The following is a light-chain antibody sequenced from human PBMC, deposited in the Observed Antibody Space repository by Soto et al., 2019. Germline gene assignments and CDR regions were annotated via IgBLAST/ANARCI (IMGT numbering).Light chain of an antibody. J-gene: IGLJ1*01. V-gene: IGLV2-8*01. CDR3: SSDAGSNNAYV. Sequence: QSVLTQPPSASGSPGQSVTISCTGTSSDVGGYNYVSWYQQHPGKAPKLMIYEVSKRPSGVPDRFSGSKSGNTASLTVSGLQAEDEAEYYCSSDAGSNNAYVFGTGTK. CDR1: SSDVGGYNY. CDR2: EVS.